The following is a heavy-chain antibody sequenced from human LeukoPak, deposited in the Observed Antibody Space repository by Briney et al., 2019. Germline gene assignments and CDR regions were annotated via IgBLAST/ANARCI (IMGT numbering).Heavy chain of an antibody. D-gene: IGHD3-9*01. CDR1: GGSVSNGIYY. V-gene: IGHV4-39*01. CDR2: IYYSGGT. J-gene: IGHJ5*02. Sequence: SETLSLTCTVSGGSVSNGIYYWSWIRQPPGKGLEWIGSIYYSGGTYYNPSLKSRVTVSVDTSKNQFSLKLSAVTAADTAVYYCARRSDSLGFDPWGQGTLVTVSS. CDR3: ARRSDSLGFDP.